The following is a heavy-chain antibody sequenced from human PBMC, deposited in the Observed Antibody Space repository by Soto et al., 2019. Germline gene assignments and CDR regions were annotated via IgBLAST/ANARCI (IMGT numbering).Heavy chain of an antibody. CDR3: ARAGYSSSWYPYDWFDP. Sequence: PSETLSLTCAVYGGSFSGYYWSWIRQTPGKGLEWIGEINHSGSTNYNPSLKSRVTISVDTSKNQFSLKLSSVTAADTAVYYCARAGYSSSWYPYDWFDPWGQGTLVTVSS. V-gene: IGHV4-34*01. J-gene: IGHJ5*02. CDR1: GGSFSGYY. CDR2: INHSGST. D-gene: IGHD6-13*01.